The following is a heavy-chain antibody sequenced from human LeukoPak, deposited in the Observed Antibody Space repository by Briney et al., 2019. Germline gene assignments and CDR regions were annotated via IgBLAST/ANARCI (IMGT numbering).Heavy chain of an antibody. CDR1: GYTFTRYD. V-gene: IGHV1-8*01. CDR2: MNPNSVNT. D-gene: IGHD6-19*01. Sequence: ASLKVSSKASGYTFTRYDINSVRQTPGQGLGWMGWMNPNSVNTGYAQNFQGRVTMTSNTSISTAYMELSSLRSEDTAVYYCALTAVAGLDAFDIWGQGTMVTVSS. CDR3: ALTAVAGLDAFDI. J-gene: IGHJ3*02.